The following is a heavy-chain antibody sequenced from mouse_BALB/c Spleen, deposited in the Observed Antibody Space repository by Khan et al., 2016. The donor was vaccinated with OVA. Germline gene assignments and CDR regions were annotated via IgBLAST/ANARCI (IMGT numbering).Heavy chain of an antibody. Sequence: QVQLQQSGPEVVRPGVSVKISCKGSGYTFTDYAMHWVKQSHAKSLEWIGLISTYSGNTTYKQKFKGKATMTVDKSSSTAYMELARLTSEDSAIXYCTRPAYDGYYDYWGQGTTLTVSS. CDR2: ISTYSGNT. CDR1: GYTFTDYA. V-gene: IGHV1S137*01. D-gene: IGHD2-3*01. CDR3: TRPAYDGYYDY. J-gene: IGHJ2*01.